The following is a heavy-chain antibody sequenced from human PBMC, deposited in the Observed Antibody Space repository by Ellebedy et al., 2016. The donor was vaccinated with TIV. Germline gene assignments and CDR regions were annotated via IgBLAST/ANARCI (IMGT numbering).Heavy chain of an antibody. CDR3: ARDANDYGIDAFDI. CDR1: GASTDSGGYY. J-gene: IGHJ3*02. CDR2: IYYSGRT. D-gene: IGHD4-17*01. V-gene: IGHV4-31*03. Sequence: SETLSLTCRVSGASTDSGGYYWNWIRHHPGKGLEWTGYIYYSGRTEYNPSLKSRVSMSVDPSKTQFSLRLTSVTAADTAVYFCARDANDYGIDAFDIWGHGTMVTVSA.